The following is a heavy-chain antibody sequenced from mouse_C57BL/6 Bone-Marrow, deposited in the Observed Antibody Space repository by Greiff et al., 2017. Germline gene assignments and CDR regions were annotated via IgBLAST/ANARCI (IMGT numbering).Heavy chain of an antibody. J-gene: IGHJ2*01. D-gene: IGHD1-2*01. CDR2: IYPGDGDT. V-gene: IGHV1-82*01. CDR1: GYAFSSSW. CDR3: AIHYHRRQYYFDY. Sequence: VQLQQSGPELAKPGASVKISCKASGYAFSSSWMNWVKQRPGKGLEWIGRIYPGDGDTNYNGKFKGKDTLTADKSSSTAYMQLRSLTSEDSAVXFCAIHYHRRQYYFDYWGQGTTLTVSS.